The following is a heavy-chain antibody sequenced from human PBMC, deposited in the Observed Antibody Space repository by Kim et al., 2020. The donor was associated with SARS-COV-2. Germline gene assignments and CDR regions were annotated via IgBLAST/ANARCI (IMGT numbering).Heavy chain of an antibody. CDR2: IYPANSYA. V-gene: IGHV5-51*01. CDR1: GYSFTSFW. J-gene: IGHJ6*02. Sequence: GESLKISCKGSGYSFTSFWVGWVRQMPGTGLELMGIIYPANSYAKYRPSFEGRVSISVDKSISTAYLQWHSLTAADSGTYYCASRAKYGLDVWGQGTTVT. CDR3: ASRAKYGLDV.